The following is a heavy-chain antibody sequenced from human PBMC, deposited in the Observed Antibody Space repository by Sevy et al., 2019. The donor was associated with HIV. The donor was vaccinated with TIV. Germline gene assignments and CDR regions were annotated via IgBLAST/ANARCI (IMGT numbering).Heavy chain of an antibody. CDR1: GYTFTSYG. V-gene: IGHV1-18*04. Sequence: ALVKVSCKASGYTFTSYGISWVRQAPGQGLEWMGWISAYNGNTNYAQKLQGRVTMTTDTSTSTAYMGLRSLRSDDTAVYYSARDSGLRFLEWLPNYYYGMDVWGQGTTVTVSS. J-gene: IGHJ6*02. D-gene: IGHD3-3*01. CDR2: ISAYNGNT. CDR3: ARDSGLRFLEWLPNYYYGMDV.